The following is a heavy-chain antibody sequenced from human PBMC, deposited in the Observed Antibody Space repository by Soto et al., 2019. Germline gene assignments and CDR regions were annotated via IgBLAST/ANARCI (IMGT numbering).Heavy chain of an antibody. Sequence: PGESLKISCKGSGYSFTSYWIGWVRQMPGKGLEWMGIIYPGDSDTRYSPSFQGQVTISADKSISTAYLQWSSLKASDTAMYYCARVRGGSTIFGVVTYNWLDPWGQGTLVTVSS. CDR3: ARVRGGSTIFGVVTYNWLDP. CDR1: GYSFTSYW. D-gene: IGHD3-3*01. CDR2: IYPGDSDT. V-gene: IGHV5-51*01. J-gene: IGHJ5*02.